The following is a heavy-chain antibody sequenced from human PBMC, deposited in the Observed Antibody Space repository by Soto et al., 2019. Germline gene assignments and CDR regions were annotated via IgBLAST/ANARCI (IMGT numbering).Heavy chain of an antibody. V-gene: IGHV3-9*03. CDR1: GFTFGDYG. CDR3: AIDYDSLAYLHPFDV. Sequence: EVQLVESGGALVQPGRSLRLSCAASGFTFGDYGMHWVRQVPGKGLEWVSGIRWDGSSRAYAGSVEGRFTISRDSASNSLYIHIVSLRAEDMYLYDCAIDYDSLAYLHPFDVWGQGTTVTVSS. CDR2: IRWDGSSR. D-gene: IGHD2-21*01. J-gene: IGHJ6*02.